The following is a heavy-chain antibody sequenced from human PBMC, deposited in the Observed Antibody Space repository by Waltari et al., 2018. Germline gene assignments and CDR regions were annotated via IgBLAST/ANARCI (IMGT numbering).Heavy chain of an antibody. J-gene: IGHJ4*02. D-gene: IGHD5-18*01. CDR3: ARVRGYSYGEFDY. CDR2: IYHSGST. V-gene: IGHV4-38-2*01. CDR1: GYSISSGYY. Sequence: QVQLQESGPGLVKPSETLSLTCAVSGYSISSGYYWGWIRQSPGKGLEWIGSIYHSGSTYYNPSLKSRVTISVDTSKNQFSLKLSSVTAADTAVYYCARVRGYSYGEFDYWGQGTLVTVSS.